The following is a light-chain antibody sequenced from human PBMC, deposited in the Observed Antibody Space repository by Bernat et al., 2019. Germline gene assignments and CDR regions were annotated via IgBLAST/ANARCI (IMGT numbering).Light chain of an antibody. V-gene: IGLV6-57*01. J-gene: IGLJ7*01. CDR2: EDN. Sequence: NFMLTQPHSVSESSGKTVTISCTRSSGSIASNYVQWYQQRPGSSPTTVIYEDNQRPSGVPGRCSGSIDSSSNSAYLTISGLKTEEEADYYCQSYERSNHAVCGGGTQLTVL. CDR1: SGSIASNY. CDR3: QSYERSNHAV.